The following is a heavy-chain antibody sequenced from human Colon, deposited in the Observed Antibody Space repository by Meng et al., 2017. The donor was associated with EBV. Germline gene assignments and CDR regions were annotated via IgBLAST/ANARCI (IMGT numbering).Heavy chain of an antibody. Sequence: QVQLQESGPGLGKPSDTLSLTCVVSGGSISSSYWWTWVRQSPGKGLEWIGEMYHSGTTNYNPSLKSRVTISVDKSKNQFSLNLSSVTAADTAVYYCARVGQWLPIDYWGQGTLVTVSS. J-gene: IGHJ4*02. D-gene: IGHD6-19*01. CDR3: ARVGQWLPIDY. CDR1: GGSISSSYW. CDR2: MYHSGTT. V-gene: IGHV4-4*02.